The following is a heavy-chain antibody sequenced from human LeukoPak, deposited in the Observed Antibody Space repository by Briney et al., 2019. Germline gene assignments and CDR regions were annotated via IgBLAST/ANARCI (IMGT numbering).Heavy chain of an antibody. CDR1: GYTFTSYD. CDR3: ARGLTWDIVVVPAAGEDWFDP. V-gene: IGHV1-2*02. Sequence: ASVKVSCKASGYTFTSYDINWVRQAPGQGLEWMGWINPNSGGTNYAQKFQGRVTMTRDTSISTAYMELSRLRSDDTAVYYCARGLTWDIVVVPAAGEDWFDPWGQGTLVTVSS. D-gene: IGHD2-2*01. J-gene: IGHJ5*02. CDR2: INPNSGGT.